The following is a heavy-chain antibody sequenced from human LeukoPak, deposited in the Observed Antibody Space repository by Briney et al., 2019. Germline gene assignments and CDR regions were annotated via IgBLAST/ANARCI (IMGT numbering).Heavy chain of an antibody. CDR3: ARDLGLTLTPRPLED. V-gene: IGHV3-9*01. Sequence: PGGSLRLSCVTSGFTFDDNVMHWVRQFPGKGLEWVAGINWNGDKSAYADSVQGRFTISRDNAKNSLYLQMNSLTIEDTAFYYCARDLGLTLTPRPLEDWGQGTLVAVSS. J-gene: IGHJ4*02. D-gene: IGHD1-1*01. CDR1: GFTFDDNV. CDR2: INWNGDKS.